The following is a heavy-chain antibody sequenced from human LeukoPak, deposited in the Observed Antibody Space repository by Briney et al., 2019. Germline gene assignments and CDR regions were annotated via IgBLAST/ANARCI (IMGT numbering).Heavy chain of an antibody. J-gene: IGHJ4*02. CDR2: ISGSGGST. CDR1: GFTFSSYA. V-gene: IGHV3-23*01. D-gene: IGHD3-16*02. CDR3: ARDGLGAITFGGVIGYYFDY. Sequence: PGGSLRLSCAASGFTFSSYAMSWVRQAPGKGLEWVPAISGSGGSTYYADSVKGRFTISRDNSKNTLYLQMNSLRAEDTAVYYCARDGLGAITFGGVIGYYFDYWGQGALVTVSS.